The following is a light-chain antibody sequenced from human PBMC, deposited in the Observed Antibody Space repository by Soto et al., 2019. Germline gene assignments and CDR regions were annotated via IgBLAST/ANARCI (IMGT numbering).Light chain of an antibody. Sequence: QSTLNQRACVSGSPGQSITISCTATSSDVENYKLVSWYQQHPGKAPKLIIYEVTKRPSGVSNRFSGSKSANTASLTISGLQPEDEADYYCCSSVGSYVFGTGTKLTVL. J-gene: IGLJ1*01. CDR3: CSSVGSYV. CDR2: EVT. CDR1: SSDVENYKL. V-gene: IGLV2-23*02.